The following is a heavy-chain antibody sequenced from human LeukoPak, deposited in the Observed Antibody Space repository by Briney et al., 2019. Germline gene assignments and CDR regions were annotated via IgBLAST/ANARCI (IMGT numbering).Heavy chain of an antibody. Sequence: PSETLSLTCAIYGGSFSGYCWSWIRQPPGKGLEWIGEINHSGSTNYNPSLKSRVTISVDTSKNQFSLKLSSVTAADTAVYYCARSRRGYSYGYPYYFDYWGQGTLVTVSS. CDR1: GGSFSGYC. CDR3: ARSRRGYSYGYPYYFDY. D-gene: IGHD5-18*01. J-gene: IGHJ4*02. V-gene: IGHV4-34*01. CDR2: INHSGST.